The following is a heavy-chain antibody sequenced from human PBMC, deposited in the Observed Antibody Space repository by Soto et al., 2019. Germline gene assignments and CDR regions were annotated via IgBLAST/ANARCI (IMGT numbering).Heavy chain of an antibody. J-gene: IGHJ5*02. CDR1: GGSFIGYF. CDR3: ARGLAPTIFETVPTPNWFDP. D-gene: IGHD3-3*01. CDR2: ATDRGSR. Sequence: SETLSLTCAVYGGSFIGYFWSWLRQPPGKGLEWLAEATDRGSRNYYTSLRGRLTISLDTSKNQFSLRLSSVTSADTAVYYCARGLAPTIFETVPTPNWFDPWGQGTLVTVSS. V-gene: IGHV4-34*01.